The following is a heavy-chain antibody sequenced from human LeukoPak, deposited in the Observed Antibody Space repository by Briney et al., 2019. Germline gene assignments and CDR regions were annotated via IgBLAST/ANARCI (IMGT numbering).Heavy chain of an antibody. J-gene: IGHJ4*02. D-gene: IGHD6-13*01. CDR2: INPNSGGT. Sequence: ASVKVSCKASGYTFTGYYMHWVRQAXGQGLXWXXWINPNSGGTNYAQKFQGRVTMTRDTSISTAYMELSRLRSDDTAVYYCARLTEQQLAHFDYWGQGTLVTVSS. V-gene: IGHV1-2*02. CDR3: ARLTEQQLAHFDY. CDR1: GYTFTGYY.